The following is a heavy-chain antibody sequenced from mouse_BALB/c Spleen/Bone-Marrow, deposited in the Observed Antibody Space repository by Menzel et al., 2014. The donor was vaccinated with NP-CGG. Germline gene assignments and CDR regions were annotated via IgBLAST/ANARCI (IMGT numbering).Heavy chain of an antibody. J-gene: IGHJ4*01. CDR2: IWSGGST. Sequence: QLQQSGPGLVQPSQSLSITCTVSGFSLTSYGVHWVRQSPGKGLEWLGVIWSGGSTDYNAAFISRLSISKDNSKSQVFFKMNSLQANDTAIYYCARNGGAYYRYYYAMDYWGQGTSVTVSS. D-gene: IGHD2-14*01. CDR3: ARNGGAYYRYYYAMDY. CDR1: GFSLTSYG. V-gene: IGHV2-2*02.